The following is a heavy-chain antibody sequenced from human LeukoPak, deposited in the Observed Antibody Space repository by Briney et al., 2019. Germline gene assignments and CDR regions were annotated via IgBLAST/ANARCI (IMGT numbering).Heavy chain of an antibody. CDR1: GFTFSSNW. D-gene: IGHD3-10*01. CDR3: ARERRGGDAFDM. V-gene: IGHV3-7*01. J-gene: IGHJ3*02. CDR2: IKQDGSDK. Sequence: GGSLRLSCAASGFTFSSNWMSWVRQAPGKGLEWVANIKQDGSDKYYVGSVKGRFTISRDNAKNSLYLQMNSLRAEDTAVYFCARERRGGDAFDMWGQGTVVTVSS.